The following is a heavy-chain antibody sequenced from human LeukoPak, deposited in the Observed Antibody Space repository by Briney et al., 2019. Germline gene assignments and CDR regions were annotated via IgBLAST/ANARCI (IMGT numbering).Heavy chain of an antibody. Sequence: GRSLRLCCAASGFTFSSYAMHWVRQAPGKGLEWVAVISYDGSNKYYADSVKGRFTISRDNSKNTLYLQMNSLRAEDTAVYYCARDRGAIAYFDYWGQGTLVTVSS. J-gene: IGHJ4*02. V-gene: IGHV3-30-3*01. CDR2: ISYDGSNK. CDR1: GFTFSSYA. CDR3: ARDRGAIAYFDY. D-gene: IGHD2-2*01.